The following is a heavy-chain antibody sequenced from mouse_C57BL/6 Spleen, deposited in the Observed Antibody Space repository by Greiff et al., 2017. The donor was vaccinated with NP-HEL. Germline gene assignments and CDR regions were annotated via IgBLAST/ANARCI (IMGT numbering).Heavy chain of an antibody. J-gene: IGHJ1*03. D-gene: IGHD2-1*01. CDR1: GFTFSNYW. CDR3: TIYYGNYGYFDV. Sequence: EVKLQESGGGLVQPGGSMKLSCVASGFTFSNYWMNWVRQSPEKGLEWVAQIRLKSDNYATHYAESVKGRFTISRDDSKSSVYLQMNNLRAEDTGIYYCTIYYGNYGYFDVWGTGTTVTVSS. V-gene: IGHV6-3*01. CDR2: IRLKSDNYAT.